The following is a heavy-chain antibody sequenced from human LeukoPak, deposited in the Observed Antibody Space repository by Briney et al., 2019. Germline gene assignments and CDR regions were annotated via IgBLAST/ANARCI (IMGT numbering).Heavy chain of an antibody. CDR2: IYYSGST. V-gene: IGHV4-39*07. CDR1: GGSISSSSYC. Sequence: SETLSLTCTVSGGSISSSSYCWGWIRQPPGKGLEWIGSIYYSGSTYYNPSLKSRVTVSVDTSKNQFSLRLSSVTAADTAVYYCARGSLAGPLGYWGQGTLVTVSS. J-gene: IGHJ4*02. CDR3: ARGSLAGPLGY. D-gene: IGHD6-19*01.